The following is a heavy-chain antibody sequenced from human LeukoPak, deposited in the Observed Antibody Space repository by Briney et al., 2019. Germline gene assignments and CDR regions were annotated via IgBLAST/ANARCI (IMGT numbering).Heavy chain of an antibody. J-gene: IGHJ4*02. D-gene: IGHD3-3*01. V-gene: IGHV1-2*02. CDR3: ARPYYDFWSGYNIYYFDY. Sequence: GAAQDSCMDSGYTFIAYYMHCGRQAPGQRLEWMGWINPNSGGTNYAQTFQGGVTITRDTYFSTAYMGLCRLRSDDTAVYYCARPYYDFWSGYNIYYFDYGGQGTLVTVSS. CDR2: INPNSGGT. CDR1: GYTFIAYY.